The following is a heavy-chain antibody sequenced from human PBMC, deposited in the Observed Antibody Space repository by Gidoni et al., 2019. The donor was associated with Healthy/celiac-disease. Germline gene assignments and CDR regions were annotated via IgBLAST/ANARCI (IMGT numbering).Heavy chain of an antibody. CDR2: VSSSSTSI. CDR1: GFTFSSYS. CDR3: ASDLSSSFDY. J-gene: IGHJ4*02. V-gene: IGHV3-48*01. Sequence: EEQLEESGGGLVPPGGSIRLECSAAGFTFSSYSMNWVRPAPGKGLEWVSYVSSSSTSIYYAVSVMVLFTIYSDNAKNSLFLHMNSLRAEDTSVYYCASDLSSSFDYWGQGTLVTVSS. D-gene: IGHD6-13*01.